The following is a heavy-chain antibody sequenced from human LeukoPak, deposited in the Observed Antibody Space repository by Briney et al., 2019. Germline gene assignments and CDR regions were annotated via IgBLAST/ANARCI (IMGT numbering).Heavy chain of an antibody. CDR3: ARGSSGYDLYYYYYMDV. J-gene: IGHJ6*03. CDR1: GGSISSYY. CDR2: IYTSGST. D-gene: IGHD3-22*01. V-gene: IGHV4-4*07. Sequence: SETLSLTCTVSGGSISSYYWSWIRQPAGKGLEWIGRIYTSGSTNYNPSLKSRVTMSVDTSKNQYSLKLSSVTAADTAVYYCARGSSGYDLYYYYYMDVWGKGTTVTISS.